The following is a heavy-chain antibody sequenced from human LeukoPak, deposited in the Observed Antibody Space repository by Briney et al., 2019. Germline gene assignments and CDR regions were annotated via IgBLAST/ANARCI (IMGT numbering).Heavy chain of an antibody. J-gene: IGHJ3*02. Sequence: PSETLSLTCTVSGGSISSGDYYWSWIRQPPGKGLEWIGYIYYSGSTYYNPSLKSRVTISVDTSKNQFSLKLSSVTAADTAVYYCARCKPWDAFDIWGQGTMVTVSS. CDR2: IYYSGST. CDR3: ARCKPWDAFDI. V-gene: IGHV4-30-4*01. CDR1: GGSISSGDYY.